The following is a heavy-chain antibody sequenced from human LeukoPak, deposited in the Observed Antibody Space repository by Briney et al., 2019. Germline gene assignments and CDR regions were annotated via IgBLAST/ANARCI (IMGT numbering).Heavy chain of an antibody. CDR2: INAGSGNT. D-gene: IGHD5-18*01. J-gene: IGHJ3*02. Sequence: ASVKVSCKASGYAFTGYYMHWVRQAPGQGLEWMGWINAGSGNTKYSQKFQGRVTITRDTSASTAYMELSSLRSEDTAVYYCARPRGYSYGFDAFDIWGQGTMVTVSS. V-gene: IGHV1-3*01. CDR3: ARPRGYSYGFDAFDI. CDR1: GYAFTGYY.